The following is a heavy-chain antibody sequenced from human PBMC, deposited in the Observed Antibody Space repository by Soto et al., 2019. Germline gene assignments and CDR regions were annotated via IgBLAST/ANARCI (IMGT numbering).Heavy chain of an antibody. CDR3: AREGEMPYYYYGLDD. D-gene: IGHD3-16*01. Sequence: QVQLVQSGAEVRKPGASVKVSCKASGYTFTTYGISWVRQAPGQGLEWMGWISGYNGHTKYAQKFQGRVTMTTDTSKSTVYMDLRSLRSDDTAVYYCAREGEMPYYYYGLDDWGQGTTVTVSS. CDR2: ISGYNGHT. CDR1: GYTFTTYG. V-gene: IGHV1-18*01. J-gene: IGHJ6*02.